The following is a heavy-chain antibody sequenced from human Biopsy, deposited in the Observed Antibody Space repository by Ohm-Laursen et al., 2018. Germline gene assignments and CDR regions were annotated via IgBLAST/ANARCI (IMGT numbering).Heavy chain of an antibody. Sequence: TLSLTCAVSGGSLSSDYWSWIRQTPGKGLEWIGYIYYSGSINYNPSLKSRVTISVDTSKNQFSLRLNSVTAADTAVYYCARATNSTGWPYYYFYGMDVWGQGTTVTVSS. V-gene: IGHV4-59*01. CDR1: GGSLSSDY. CDR3: ARATNSTGWPYYYFYGMDV. D-gene: IGHD2/OR15-2a*01. CDR2: IYYSGSI. J-gene: IGHJ6*02.